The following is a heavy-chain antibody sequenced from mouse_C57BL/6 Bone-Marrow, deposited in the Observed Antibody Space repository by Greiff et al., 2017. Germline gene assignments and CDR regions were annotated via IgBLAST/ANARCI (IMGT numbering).Heavy chain of an antibody. Sequence: EVKLMESGGGLVKPGGSLKLSCAASGFTFSDYGMHWVRQAPEKGLEWVAYISRGSSTIYYADTVKGRFTISRDNAKNTLFLQKTSLSSEDTAVYYCAGAYYSNYGGFAYWGQGTLVTVSA. CDR3: AGAYYSNYGGFAY. CDR2: ISRGSSTI. V-gene: IGHV5-17*01. D-gene: IGHD2-5*01. CDR1: GFTFSDYG. J-gene: IGHJ3*01.